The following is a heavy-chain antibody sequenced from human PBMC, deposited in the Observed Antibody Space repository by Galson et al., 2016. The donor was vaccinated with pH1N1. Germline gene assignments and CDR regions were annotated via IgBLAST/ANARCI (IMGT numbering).Heavy chain of an antibody. CDR1: GFTFSSYW. CDR2: INSDGSST. J-gene: IGHJ4*02. D-gene: IGHD3-16*01. CDR3: ARNFGLSGSGRHFDF. V-gene: IGHV3-74*01. Sequence: SLRLSCAASGFTFSSYWMHWVRQAPGKGLVWVSRINSDGSSTSCADSVKGRFTISRDNAKNTQYLQMHSLRAEDTAVYYCARNFGLSGSGRHFDFWGQGTLVTVSS.